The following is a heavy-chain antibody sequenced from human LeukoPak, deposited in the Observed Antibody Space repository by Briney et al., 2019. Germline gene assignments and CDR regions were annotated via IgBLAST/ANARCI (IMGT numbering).Heavy chain of an antibody. J-gene: IGHJ4*02. CDR3: ARDICSGDRCYPYYFDY. V-gene: IGHV1-18*01. Sequence: GASVKVSCKTSGYTFTSYDISWVRQAPGQGLEWMGWISAYNGNTNYAQKFQGRVTMTTDTSTSAAYMELRNLRSDDTAVYYCARDICSGDRCYPYYFDYWGQGALVTVSS. D-gene: IGHD2-15*01. CDR2: ISAYNGNT. CDR1: GYTFTSYD.